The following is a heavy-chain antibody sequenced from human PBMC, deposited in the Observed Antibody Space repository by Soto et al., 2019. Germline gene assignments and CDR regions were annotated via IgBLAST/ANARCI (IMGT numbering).Heavy chain of an antibody. J-gene: IGHJ6*02. CDR3: ARALRSRGGYYYYYGLAV. Sequence: PGGSLRLSCAASGFTFSSYGMHWVRQAPGKGLEWVAVIWYDGSNKYYADSVKGRFTISRDNSKNTLYLQMNSLRAEDTAVYYCARALRSRGGYYYYYGLAVCGQGTTVPAS. CDR2: IWYDGSNK. V-gene: IGHV3-33*01. D-gene: IGHD2-15*01. CDR1: GFTFSSYG.